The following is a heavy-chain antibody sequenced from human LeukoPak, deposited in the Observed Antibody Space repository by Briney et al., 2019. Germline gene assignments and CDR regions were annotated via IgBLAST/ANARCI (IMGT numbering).Heavy chain of an antibody. CDR1: GGSISSYY. J-gene: IGHJ5*02. CDR3: AREDRHSSSWPVIFDP. V-gene: IGHV4-59*01. CDR2: IYYSGST. Sequence: SETLSLTCTVSGGSISSYYWSWIRQPPGKGLEWIGYIYYSGSTNYNPSLKSRVTISVDTSKNQFSLKLSSVTAADTAVYYCAREDRHSSSWPVIFDPWGQGTLVTVSS. D-gene: IGHD6-13*01.